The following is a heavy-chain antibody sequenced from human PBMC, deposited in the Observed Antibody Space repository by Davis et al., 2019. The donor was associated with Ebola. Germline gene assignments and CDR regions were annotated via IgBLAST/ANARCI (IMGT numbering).Heavy chain of an antibody. CDR2: ISSSSSYI. V-gene: IGHV3-21*01. CDR1: GFTFSSYS. Sequence: PGGSLRLSCAASGFTFSSYSMNWVRQAPGKGLEWVSSISSSSSYIYYADSVKGRFTISRDNSKNTLYLQMNSLRAEDTAVYYCARGRHSSGWYGVDYWGQGTLVTVSS. D-gene: IGHD6-19*01. CDR3: ARGRHSSGWYGVDY. J-gene: IGHJ4*02.